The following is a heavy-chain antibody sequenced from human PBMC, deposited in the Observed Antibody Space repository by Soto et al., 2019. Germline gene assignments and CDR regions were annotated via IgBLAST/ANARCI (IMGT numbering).Heavy chain of an antibody. CDR3: ARSSSWLFDY. CDR1: GFTFSSYA. Sequence: GGSRRLSCAASGFTFSSYAMHWVRQAPGKGLEWVAVISYDGSNKYYADSVKGRFTISRDNSKNTLYLQMNSLRAEDTAVYYCARSSSWLFDYWGQGTLVTVSS. V-gene: IGHV3-30-3*01. D-gene: IGHD6-13*01. J-gene: IGHJ4*02. CDR2: ISYDGSNK.